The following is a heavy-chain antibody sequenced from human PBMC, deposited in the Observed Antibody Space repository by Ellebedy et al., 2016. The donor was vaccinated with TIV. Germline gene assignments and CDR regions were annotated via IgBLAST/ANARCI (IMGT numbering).Heavy chain of an antibody. V-gene: IGHV3-7*01. CDR1: GSTLRTFW. CDR2: INGDGSLT. J-gene: IGHJ4*02. D-gene: IGHD2-8*02. Sequence: GESLKISCADSGSTLRTFWMSWVRQAPGKGLECVAKINGDGSLTNYEDSVEGRFTISRDNARNSLYLQMNSLRAEDTAVYYCAYEDYWRFDFWGQGTLVTVSS. CDR3: AYEDYWRFDF.